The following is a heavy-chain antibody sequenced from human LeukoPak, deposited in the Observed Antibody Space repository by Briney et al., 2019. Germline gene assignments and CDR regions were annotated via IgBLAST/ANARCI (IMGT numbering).Heavy chain of an antibody. CDR1: GFTFSSYW. Sequence: GGSLRLSCEASGFTFSSYWMHWVRQGPGKGLVWVSRINSDGSSTSYADSVKGRFTISRDDAKNTLYLQMNSLRAEDTAVYYCARVSSGPYDYWGQGTLVTVSS. J-gene: IGHJ4*02. CDR2: INSDGSST. D-gene: IGHD6-19*01. V-gene: IGHV3-74*01. CDR3: ARVSSGPYDY.